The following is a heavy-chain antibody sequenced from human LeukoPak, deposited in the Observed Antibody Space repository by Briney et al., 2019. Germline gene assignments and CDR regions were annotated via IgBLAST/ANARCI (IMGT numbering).Heavy chain of an antibody. V-gene: IGHV1-18*01. D-gene: IGHD3-3*01. J-gene: IGHJ4*02. CDR3: ARDLGDITIFGVGTDFDY. CDR1: GYTFTSYG. CDR2: ISAYNGNT. Sequence: GASVKVSCKASGYTFTSYGISWVRQAPGQGLEWMGWISAYNGNTNYAQKLQGRVTMTTDTSTSTAYMELRSLRSDDTAVYYCARDLGDITIFGVGTDFDYWGQGTLVTVSS.